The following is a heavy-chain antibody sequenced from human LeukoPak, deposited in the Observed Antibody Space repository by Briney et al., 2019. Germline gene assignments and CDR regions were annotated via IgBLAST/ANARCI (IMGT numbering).Heavy chain of an antibody. J-gene: IGHJ4*02. CDR3: ARIYGGSHFDY. CDR2: ISSSSSTI. V-gene: IGHV3-48*01. CDR1: GFTFSSYS. Sequence: GGSLRLSCAASGFTFSSYSMNWVRQAPGKGLEWVSYISSSSSTIYYADSVKGRFTISRDNSKNTLYLQMNSLRAEDTAVYYCARIYGGSHFDYWGQGTLVTVSS. D-gene: IGHD4-23*01.